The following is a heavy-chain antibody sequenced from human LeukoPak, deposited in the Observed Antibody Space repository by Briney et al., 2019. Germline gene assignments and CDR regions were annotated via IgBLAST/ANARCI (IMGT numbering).Heavy chain of an antibody. CDR1: GYTFTSYG. J-gene: IGHJ5*02. CDR2: ISAYNGNT. CDR3: ARDLSDPYGPGSLGFHVNWFDR. Sequence: ASVKVSCKASGYTFTSYGISWVRQAPGQGLEWMGWISAYNGNTNYAQKLQGRVTMTTDTSTSTAYMELRSLRSDDTAVYYCARDLSDPYGPGSLGFHVNWFDRWGQGTLVTVSS. V-gene: IGHV1-18*01. D-gene: IGHD3-10*01.